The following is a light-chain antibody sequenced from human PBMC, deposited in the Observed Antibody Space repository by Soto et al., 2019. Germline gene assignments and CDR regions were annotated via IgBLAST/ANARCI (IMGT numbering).Light chain of an antibody. CDR3: QQRGNWPPIT. V-gene: IGKV3-11*01. CDR1: QSISTY. CDR2: DAS. J-gene: IGKJ5*01. Sequence: EIVLTQSPGTLSFAPGERATLSCRASQSISTYLAWFQQKPGQAPRLLIYDASNRATGIPARFSGSGSGTDFTLTISSLEPEDFAVYYCQQRGNWPPITFGQGTRLEI.